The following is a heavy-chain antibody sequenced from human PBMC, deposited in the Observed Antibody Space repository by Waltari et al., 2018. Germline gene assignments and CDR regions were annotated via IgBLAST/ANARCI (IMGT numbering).Heavy chain of an antibody. J-gene: IGHJ4*02. CDR1: GGSISSYY. CDR2: IYYSGST. V-gene: IGHV4-59*01. D-gene: IGHD6-13*01. Sequence: QVQLQESGPGLVKPSETLSLTCTVSGGSISSYYWSWIRQPPGKGLEWIGYIYYSGSTNYNPSLKRRVTISVDTSKNQFSLKLSSVTAADTAVYYCARSSSWPLPYYFDYWGQGTLVTVSS. CDR3: ARSSSWPLPYYFDY.